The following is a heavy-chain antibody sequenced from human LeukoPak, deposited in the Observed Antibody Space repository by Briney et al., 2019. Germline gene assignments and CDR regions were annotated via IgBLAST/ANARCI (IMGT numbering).Heavy chain of an antibody. CDR2: INPNSGGT. D-gene: IGHD3-10*01. CDR1: GCTFTSYY. J-gene: IGHJ4*02. V-gene: IGHV1-2*02. Sequence: ASVKVSCKASGCTFTSYYMHWGRQAPGQGLEWMGWINPNSGGTNYAQKFQGRVTMTRDTSISTAYMELSRLSSDDTAVYYCAKWRTGSGFHFDYWGQGTLVTVSS. CDR3: AKWRTGSGFHFDY.